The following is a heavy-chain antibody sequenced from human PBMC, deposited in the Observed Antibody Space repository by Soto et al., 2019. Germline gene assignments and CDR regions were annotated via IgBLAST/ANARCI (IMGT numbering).Heavy chain of an antibody. CDR1: GYTFSVHY. V-gene: IGHV1-2*04. Sequence: QVHLVQSGAEVRRPGASVKVACKASGYTFSVHYIHWVRQAPGQGLEWMGWINPRDGDTNYAEKFQDWVTLSRDSSINTVYMELRRLRSDDTAVYYCLRGAGSLDFWGQGTLVTVSS. CDR3: LRGAGSLDF. D-gene: IGHD6-25*01. CDR2: INPRDGDT. J-gene: IGHJ4*02.